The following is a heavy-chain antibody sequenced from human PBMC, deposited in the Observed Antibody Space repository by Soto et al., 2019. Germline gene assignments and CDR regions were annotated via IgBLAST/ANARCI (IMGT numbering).Heavy chain of an antibody. J-gene: IGHJ4*02. D-gene: IGHD1-20*01. CDR1: GGSISGSYYY. CDR2: VFYTGFT. Sequence: QLQLQESGPGLVKPSETLSLTCAVSGGSISGSYYYWGWLRQSPVRGPEWIGSVFYTGFTSYNPSLESRGSVSVDTSKNQFSLKVSAVTAADTAVYYCASSQKGYNWNYFDHWGQGALVTVAS. CDR3: ASSQKGYNWNYFDH. V-gene: IGHV4-39*01.